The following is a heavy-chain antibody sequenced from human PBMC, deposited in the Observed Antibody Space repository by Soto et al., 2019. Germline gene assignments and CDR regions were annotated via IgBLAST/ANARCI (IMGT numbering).Heavy chain of an antibody. D-gene: IGHD1-1*01. CDR3: ATELNDMQAFHS. CDR2: IWNDGSNK. V-gene: IGHV3-33*03. Sequence: QVQLVESGGGVVQPGRSLRLSCVASGFPFSTYGMHWVRQAPGKGLEWVAMIWNDGSNKYYTDSMKDRFTISRDNSKITLYLKMNSLRDDDSAVYYCATELNDMQAFHSWGQGTMVTVSS. J-gene: IGHJ3*02. CDR1: GFPFSTYG.